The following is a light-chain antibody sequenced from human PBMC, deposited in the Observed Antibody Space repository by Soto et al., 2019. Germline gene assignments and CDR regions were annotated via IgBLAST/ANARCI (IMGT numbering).Light chain of an antibody. Sequence: EIVLTQSPATLSLSPGERDTLSCRASQSVDTLLHWSQQKPGRTPRLLLYDTSNRPTGIPPRFSGTGSGTDFTLTISRLEPEDFAVYYCQVRTDWPPFMYSFGQGTKLEVK. CDR3: QVRTDWPPFMYS. V-gene: IGKV3-11*01. CDR1: QSVDTL. J-gene: IGKJ2*01. CDR2: DTS.